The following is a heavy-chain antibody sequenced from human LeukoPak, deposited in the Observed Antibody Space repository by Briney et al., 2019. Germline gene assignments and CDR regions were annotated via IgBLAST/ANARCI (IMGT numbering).Heavy chain of an antibody. D-gene: IGHD3-3*01. J-gene: IGHJ4*02. CDR1: GGSISNYY. CDR3: AGSRITIFGVVKYYFDY. CDR2: IYTSGST. Sequence: SETLSLTCTVSGGSISNYYWSWIRQPAGKGLEWIGRIYTSGSTNYNPSLKSRVTISVDTSKNQFSLKLSSVTAADTAVYYCAGSRITIFGVVKYYFDYWGQGTLVTVSS. V-gene: IGHV4-4*07.